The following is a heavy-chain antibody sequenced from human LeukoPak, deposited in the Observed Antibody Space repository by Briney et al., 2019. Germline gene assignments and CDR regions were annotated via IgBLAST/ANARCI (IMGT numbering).Heavy chain of an antibody. Sequence: NPGGSLRLSCAVSGYAFSTYAMSWVRQAPGKGVEWVAANSANDRRTYYADSVKGRFTISRDNWSMLYLQMNSLRAEDTAVYYCAKNLASSFDSWGQGTLVTVSS. V-gene: IGHV3-23*01. CDR2: NSANDRRT. CDR1: GYAFSTYA. J-gene: IGHJ4*02. CDR3: AKNLASSFDS.